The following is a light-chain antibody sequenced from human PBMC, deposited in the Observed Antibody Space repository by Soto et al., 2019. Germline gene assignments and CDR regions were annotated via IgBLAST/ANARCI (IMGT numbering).Light chain of an antibody. CDR1: QSISSW. J-gene: IGKJ2*01. CDR2: DAS. CDR3: QQYNSYSRV. Sequence: DIQMTQSASTLSASVGDRVTITCRASQSISSWLAWYQQKPGKAPKLLIYDASSLESGVPSRFSGSGSGTEFTLTISSLQPDDFATYYCQQYNSYSRVFGQGTKLEIK. V-gene: IGKV1-5*01.